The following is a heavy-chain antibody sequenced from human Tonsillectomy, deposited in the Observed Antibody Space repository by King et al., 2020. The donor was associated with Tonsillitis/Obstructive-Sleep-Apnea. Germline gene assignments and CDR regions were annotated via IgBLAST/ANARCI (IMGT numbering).Heavy chain of an antibody. V-gene: IGHV1-46*01. CDR2: INPSDGST. Sequence: VQLVESGAEVKKPGASVKVSGKASGYTFTSYYLHWVRQAPGQGPEWMGIINPSDGSTNYAQKFQGRVTMTRDTSTSTVYMELSSLRSEDTAVYYCARGYSSCWYTIGYWGQGTLVTVSS. J-gene: IGHJ4*02. CDR3: ARGYSSCWYTIGY. D-gene: IGHD6-13*01. CDR1: GYTFTSYY.